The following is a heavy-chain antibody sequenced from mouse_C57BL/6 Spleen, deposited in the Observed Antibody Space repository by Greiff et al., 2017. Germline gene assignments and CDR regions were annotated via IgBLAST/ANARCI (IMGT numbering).Heavy chain of an antibody. J-gene: IGHJ4*01. CDR2: IYPGSGHT. D-gene: IGHD2-1*01. CDR1: GYSFTSYY. CDR3: ARAGDCGNYLYYAMDY. Sequence: QVQLQQSGPELVKPGASVKISCKASGYSFTSYYIHWVKQRPGQGLEWIGWIYPGSGHTKYNEKFKGKATLTADTSSSTAYMQLSSLTSGDSAVYCGARAGDCGNYLYYAMDYWGQGTSVTVSS. V-gene: IGHV1-66*01.